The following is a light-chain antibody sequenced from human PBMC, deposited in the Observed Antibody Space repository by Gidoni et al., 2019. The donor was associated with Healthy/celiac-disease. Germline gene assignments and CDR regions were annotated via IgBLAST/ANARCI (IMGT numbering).Light chain of an antibody. CDR3: QQRSNWPPVT. V-gene: IGKV3-11*01. Sequence: FVLTQSPATLSLSPGERATLSCRASQSVSSYLAWYQQKPGQAPRLLIYDASNRATGIPARCSGSGSGTDFTLTISSLEPEDFAVYYCQQRSNWPPVTFGQGTRLEIK. J-gene: IGKJ5*01. CDR2: DAS. CDR1: QSVSSY.